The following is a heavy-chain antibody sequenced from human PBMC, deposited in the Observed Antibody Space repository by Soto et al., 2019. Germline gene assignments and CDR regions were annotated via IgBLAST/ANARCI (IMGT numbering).Heavy chain of an antibody. CDR3: ARALAPTGDYGMDV. CDR1: GFTFSIYS. D-gene: IGHD7-27*01. V-gene: IGHV3-21*01. Sequence: GGSLRLSCAASGFTFSIYSMNWVRQAPGKGLEWVSSISSSSSYIYYADSVKGRFTISRDNAKNSLYLQMNSLRAEDTAVYYCARALAPTGDYGMDVWGQGTTVTVSS. CDR2: ISSSSSYI. J-gene: IGHJ6*02.